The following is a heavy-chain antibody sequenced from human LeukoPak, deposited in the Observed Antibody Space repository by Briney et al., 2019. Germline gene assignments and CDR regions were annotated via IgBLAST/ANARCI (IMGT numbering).Heavy chain of an antibody. CDR1: GFTFSSYA. J-gene: IGHJ4*02. D-gene: IGHD1-26*01. V-gene: IGHV3-23*01. CDR2: ISGGGGST. Sequence: GGSLRLSCAASGFTFSSYAMGWVRQAPGKGLEWVSTISGGGGSTYYADSVKGRFTISRDNSKNTLYLQVNSLRAEDTAVYYCAKGGKWDVTPFDYWGQGTLVTVSS. CDR3: AKGGKWDVTPFDY.